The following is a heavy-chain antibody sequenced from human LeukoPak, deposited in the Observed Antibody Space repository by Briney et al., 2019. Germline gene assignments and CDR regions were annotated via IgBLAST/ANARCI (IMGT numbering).Heavy chain of an antibody. CDR3: ARKGEGIVATTQKPYYYYYMDV. CDR1: GGSITNVNYY. V-gene: IGHV4-61*02. J-gene: IGHJ6*03. D-gene: IGHD5-12*01. CDR2: IYTSGST. Sequence: SETLSLTCTVSGGSITNVNYYWSWIRQPAGKGLEWIGRIYTSGSTNYNPSLKSRVTISVDTSKNQFSLKLSSVTAADTAVYYCARKGEGIVATTQKPYYYYYMDVWGKGTTVTVSS.